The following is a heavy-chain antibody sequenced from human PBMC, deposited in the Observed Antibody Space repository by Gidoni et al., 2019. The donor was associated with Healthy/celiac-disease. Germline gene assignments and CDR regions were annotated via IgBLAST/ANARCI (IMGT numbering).Heavy chain of an antibody. CDR3: ARPPRVAGTYYYGMDV. Sequence: QVQLVQSGAEVKKPGSSVKVSCKASGGTFRSSAISWVRQAPGQGLEWMGGIIPIFGTANYAQKLQGRVTITADKSTSTAYMELSSLRSEDTAVYYCARPPRVAGTYYYGMDVWGQGTTVTVSS. CDR1: GGTFRSSA. J-gene: IGHJ6*02. D-gene: IGHD6-19*01. V-gene: IGHV1-69*06. CDR2: IIPIFGTA.